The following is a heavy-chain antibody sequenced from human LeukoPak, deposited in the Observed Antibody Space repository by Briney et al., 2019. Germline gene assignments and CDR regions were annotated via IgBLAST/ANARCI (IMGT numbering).Heavy chain of an antibody. V-gene: IGHV3-7*01. D-gene: IGHD6-13*01. CDR2: IKQDGSEK. Sequence: GGSLRLSCAASGFTFSSYWMSWVRQAPGKGLEWVANIKQDGSEKYYVDSVKGRFTISRDNAKNSLYLQMNSLRAEDTAVYYCARGVIAAAGTLYYFDYWGQGTLVTVSS. CDR3: ARGVIAAAGTLYYFDY. CDR1: GFTFSSYW. J-gene: IGHJ4*02.